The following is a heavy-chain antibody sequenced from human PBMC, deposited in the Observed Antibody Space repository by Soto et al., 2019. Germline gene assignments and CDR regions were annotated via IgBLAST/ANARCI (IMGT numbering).Heavy chain of an antibody. J-gene: IGHJ6*02. Sequence: QGQLQESGPGLVKPSETLSLTCTVSGGSISRYYWSWIRQPPGKGLEWIGYMYNTGSTVYNPPFKSRVTISVDTSKNQFSLKLNSATAADTAVYYCARDLWGYCGTDCYPLDVWGQGTTVTVSS. CDR3: ARDLWGYCGTDCYPLDV. D-gene: IGHD2-21*02. V-gene: IGHV4-59*01. CDR2: MYNTGST. CDR1: GGSISRYY.